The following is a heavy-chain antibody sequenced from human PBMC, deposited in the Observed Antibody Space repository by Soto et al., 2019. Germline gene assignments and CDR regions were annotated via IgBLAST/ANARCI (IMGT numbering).Heavy chain of an antibody. CDR1: GDSVSSNSAA. CDR3: ARGRPHPSSRRSIAVDGYYYYYGMDV. D-gene: IGHD6-19*01. CDR2: TYYRSKWYN. Sequence: QSQTLSLTCAISGDSVSSNSAAWNWIRQSPSRGLEWVGRTYYRSKWYNDYAVSVKSRITINPDTSKNQFSLQLNSVTPEDTAVYYCARGRPHPSSRRSIAVDGYYYYYGMDVWGQGTTVTVSS. V-gene: IGHV6-1*01. J-gene: IGHJ6*02.